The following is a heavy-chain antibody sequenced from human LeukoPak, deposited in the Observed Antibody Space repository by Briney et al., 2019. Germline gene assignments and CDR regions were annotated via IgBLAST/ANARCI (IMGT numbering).Heavy chain of an antibody. V-gene: IGHV3-48*04. Sequence: GGSLRLSCAASGFTFSSYSMNWVRQAPGKGLEWVSYISSSSSTIYYADSVKGRFTISRDNAKNSLYLQMNSLRAEDTAVYYCARSRDYDFWSGYCLDVWGKGPRSPSPQ. CDR3: ARSRDYDFWSGYCLDV. J-gene: IGHJ6*01. CDR1: GFTFSSYS. CDR2: ISSSSSTI. D-gene: IGHD3-3*01.